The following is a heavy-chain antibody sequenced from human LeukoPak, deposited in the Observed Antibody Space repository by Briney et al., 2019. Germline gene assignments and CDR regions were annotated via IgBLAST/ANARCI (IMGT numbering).Heavy chain of an antibody. CDR3: ARETGGLLRYFDWPLD. CDR2: ISSSSSTI. CDR1: GFTFSSYS. D-gene: IGHD3-9*01. Sequence: GGSLRLSCAASGFTFSSYSMNWVRQAPGKGLEWVSYISSSSSTIYYADSVKGRFTISRDNAQNALYLEMNSLRAEGTAVYYCARETGGLLRYFDWPLDWGQGTLVTVSS. V-gene: IGHV3-48*04. J-gene: IGHJ4*02.